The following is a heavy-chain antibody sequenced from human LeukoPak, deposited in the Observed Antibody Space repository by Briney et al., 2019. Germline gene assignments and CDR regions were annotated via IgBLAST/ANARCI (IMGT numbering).Heavy chain of an antibody. CDR3: ARASWSSGWYMGRGQNAFDI. D-gene: IGHD6-19*01. CDR1: GVSISSDY. V-gene: IGHV4-59*01. J-gene: IGHJ3*02. Sequence: SETLSLTCTVYGVSISSDYWGWLRQPPGQGREGSGYLCYSGSTNYNPSLKSRVTISVDTSKNQFSLKLSSVPAADTAVYYCARASWSSGWYMGRGQNAFDIWGQGTMVTVS. CDR2: LCYSGST.